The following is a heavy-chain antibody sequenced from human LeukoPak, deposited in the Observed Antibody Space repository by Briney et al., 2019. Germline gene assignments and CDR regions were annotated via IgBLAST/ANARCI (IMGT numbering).Heavy chain of an antibody. CDR1: GGTFISYA. V-gene: IGHV1-69*13. Sequence: GASVKVSCKASGGTFISYAISWVRQAPGQGLEWMGGIIPIFGTANYAQKFQGRVTITADESTSTAYMALRSLRSEDTAVYYCARVKGRATTFSAMYYFDYWGQGTLVTVSS. CDR3: ARVKGRATTFSAMYYFDY. D-gene: IGHD1-26*01. CDR2: IIPIFGTA. J-gene: IGHJ4*02.